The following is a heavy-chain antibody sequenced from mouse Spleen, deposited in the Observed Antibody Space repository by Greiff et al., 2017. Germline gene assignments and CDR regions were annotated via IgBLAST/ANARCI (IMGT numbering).Heavy chain of an antibody. CDR3: ASRQLGLRNYAMDY. D-gene: IGHD3-2*01. Sequence: VQLQQSGPGLVAPSQSLSITCTVSGFSLTSYGVDWVRQSPGKGLEWLGVIWGGGSTNYNSALKSRLSISKDNSKSQVFLKMNSLQTDDTAMYYCASRQLGLRNYAMDYWGQGTSVTVSS. J-gene: IGHJ4*01. V-gene: IGHV2-6*01. CDR1: GFSLTSYG. CDR2: IWGGGST.